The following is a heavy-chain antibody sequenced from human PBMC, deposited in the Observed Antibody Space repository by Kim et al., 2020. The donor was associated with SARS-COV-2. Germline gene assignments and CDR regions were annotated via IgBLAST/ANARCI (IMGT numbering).Heavy chain of an antibody. V-gene: IGHV3-13*01. CDR1: GFTFSSYD. CDR3: ARGNTRLAARAYGMDV. CDR2: IGTAGDT. Sequence: GGSLRLSCAASGFTFSSYDMHWVRQATGKGLEWVSAIGTAGDTYYPGSVKGRFTISRENAKNSLYLQMNSLRAGDTAVYYCARGNTRLAARAYGMDVWGQGTTVTVSS. J-gene: IGHJ6*02. D-gene: IGHD6-6*01.